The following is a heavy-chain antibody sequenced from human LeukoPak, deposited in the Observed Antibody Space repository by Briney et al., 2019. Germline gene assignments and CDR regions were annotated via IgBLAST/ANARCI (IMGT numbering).Heavy chain of an antibody. CDR1: GFTFSYYY. Sequence: GGSLRLACAASGFTFSYYYMSWIRQAPGKGLEWVLYISSSGSTIYYADSVKGRFTISRDNAKNSLYLQMNSLRAEDTAVYYCAKGEGEMYCSGGSCYFDYWGQGTLVAVSS. D-gene: IGHD2-15*01. CDR3: AKGEGEMYCSGGSCYFDY. CDR2: ISSSGSTI. V-gene: IGHV3-11*01. J-gene: IGHJ4*02.